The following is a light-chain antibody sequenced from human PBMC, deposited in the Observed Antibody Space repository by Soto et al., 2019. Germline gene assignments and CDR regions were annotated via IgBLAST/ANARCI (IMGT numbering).Light chain of an antibody. V-gene: IGLV1-40*01. CDR1: SCNIGAYD. CDR2: GNI. Sequence: QSVLTQPPSVSGAPGQRVTISCTGSSCNIGAYDVHWYQHLPGTAPKVLIYGNINRPSGVPDRFSGSKSGTSASLAITGLQAEDEDDYYCQSYDNTLSGGVFGGGTKLTVL. J-gene: IGLJ3*02. CDR3: QSYDNTLSGGV.